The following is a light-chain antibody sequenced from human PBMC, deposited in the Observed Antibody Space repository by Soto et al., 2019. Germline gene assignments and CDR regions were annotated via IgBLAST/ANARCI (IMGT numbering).Light chain of an antibody. Sequence: EIVMTQSPSTLSVSPGEGSALSCIASQCIGDTLARYQQKPGQAPRLLIYDASTRATGIPVRFSGSGSGTDFTLTISSLEPEDFAVYHCQQRSSWPSFGQGTRLEIK. J-gene: IGKJ5*01. CDR2: DAS. CDR1: QCIGDT. CDR3: QQRSSWPS. V-gene: IGKV3-11*01.